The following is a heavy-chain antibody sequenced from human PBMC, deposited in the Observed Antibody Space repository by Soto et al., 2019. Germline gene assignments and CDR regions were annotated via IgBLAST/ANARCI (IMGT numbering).Heavy chain of an antibody. D-gene: IGHD1-26*01. Sequence: GESLKISCTTSGYGFTTSWINWVRQMPGKGLEWMGRIDPSDSYIDYSPSFQGHVTISLDESTSTAYLQWSSLKASDTAIYYCARQFDGSYQQPYYFDFWGQGTLVTVSS. V-gene: IGHV5-10-1*01. CDR1: GYGFTTSW. CDR2: IDPSDSYI. CDR3: ARQFDGSYQQPYYFDF. J-gene: IGHJ4*02.